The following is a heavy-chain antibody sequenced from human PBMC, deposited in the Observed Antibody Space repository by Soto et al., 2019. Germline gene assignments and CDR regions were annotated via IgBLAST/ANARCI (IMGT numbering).Heavy chain of an antibody. Sequence: GSGKVCFKSSGYPFTNYGINLVRQAPGQGLEWMGWMSVYNDNTNYAQNLQVRVTMTTDTSTSTAYMELRGLRSYDTAVYYCARASAGRFDPWGQGTMVTVSS. CDR2: MSVYNDNT. V-gene: IGHV1-18*01. CDR3: ARASAGRFDP. CDR1: GYPFTNYG. J-gene: IGHJ5*02. D-gene: IGHD1-26*01.